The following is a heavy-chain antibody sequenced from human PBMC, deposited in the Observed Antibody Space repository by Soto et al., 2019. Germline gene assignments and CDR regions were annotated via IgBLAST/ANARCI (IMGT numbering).Heavy chain of an antibody. D-gene: IGHD4-17*01. CDR1: GGSISSGGYY. CDR2: IYYSGST. Sequence: SETLSLTCTVSGGSISSGGYYWSWIRQHPGKGLEWIGYIYYSGSTNYNPSLKSRVTISVDTSKNQFSLKLSSVTAADTAVYYCAREGNYGDYYFDPWGQGTLVTVSS. CDR3: AREGNYGDYYFDP. J-gene: IGHJ5*02. V-gene: IGHV4-61*08.